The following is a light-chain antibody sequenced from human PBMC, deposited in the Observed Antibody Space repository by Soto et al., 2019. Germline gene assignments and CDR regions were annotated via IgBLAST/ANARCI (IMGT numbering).Light chain of an antibody. CDR2: EVS. J-gene: IGLJ2*01. V-gene: IGLV2-8*01. Sequence: QSVLTQPPSASGSPGQAVTISCTGTKSDIGSYNFVSWYQQHPGKAPKLIISEVSKRPSGVPERFTGSKSGNTASLTVSGLQAEDEADHYCSSYASRNNVLFGGGTKVTVL. CDR3: SSYASRNNVL. CDR1: KSDIGSYNF.